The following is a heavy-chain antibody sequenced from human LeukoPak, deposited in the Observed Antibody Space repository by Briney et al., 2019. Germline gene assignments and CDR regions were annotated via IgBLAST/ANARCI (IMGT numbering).Heavy chain of an antibody. CDR3: ARDGSGRVPEMSAPDY. V-gene: IGHV3-48*01. D-gene: IGHD3-10*01. CDR2: IRSSSRTI. CDR1: GFTFSSYS. J-gene: IGHJ4*02. Sequence: GSLRLSCAASGFTFSSYSMNWVRQAPGKGLEWVSYIRSSSRTIYYADSVKGRFTISRDNAKNSLYLQMNSLRAGDTAVYYCARDGSGRVPEMSAPDYWGQGTLVTVSS.